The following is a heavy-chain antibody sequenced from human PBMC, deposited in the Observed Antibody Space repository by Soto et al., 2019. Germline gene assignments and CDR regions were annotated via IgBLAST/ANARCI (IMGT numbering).Heavy chain of an antibody. CDR3: ARLLVSLYNWFAP. CDR2: IYYSGST. J-gene: IGHJ5*02. V-gene: IGHV4-39*01. CDR1: GGSISSSSYY. Sequence: SETLSLTCTVSGGSISSSSYYWGWIRQPPGKGLEWIGSIYYSGSTYYNPSLKSRVTISVDTSKNQFSLKLSSVTAADTAVYYGARLLVSLYNWFAPWGQGTPVTVSS. D-gene: IGHD2-8*01.